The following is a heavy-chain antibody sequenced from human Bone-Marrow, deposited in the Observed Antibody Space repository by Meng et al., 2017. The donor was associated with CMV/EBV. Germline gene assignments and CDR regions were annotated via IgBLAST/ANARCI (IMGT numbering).Heavy chain of an antibody. Sequence: LSLTCAVYGGSFNGYYWSWVRQAPGKGLEWIAYISRSGTNTFYSDSVRGRLTISRDNAKNSLFLQTDSLRAEDTAVYYCARDRLRNFDYWGQGILVTGSS. V-gene: IGHV3-11*04. CDR3: ARDRLRNFDY. D-gene: IGHD1-14*01. J-gene: IGHJ4*02. CDR1: GGSFNGYY. CDR2: ISRSGTNT.